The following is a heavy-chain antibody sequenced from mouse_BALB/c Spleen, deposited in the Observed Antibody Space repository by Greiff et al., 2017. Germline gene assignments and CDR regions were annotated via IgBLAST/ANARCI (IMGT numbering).Heavy chain of an antibody. V-gene: IGHV7-3*02. J-gene: IGHJ1*01. CDR2: IRNKANGYTT. CDR3: ARDIDYYGYWYFDV. CDR1: GFTFTDYY. D-gene: IGHD1-1*01. Sequence: EVKLVESGGGLVQPGGSLRLSCATSGFTFTDYYMSWVRQPPGKALEWLGFIRNKANGYTTEYSASVKGRFTLSRDNSQSILYLQMNTLRAEDSATYYCARDIDYYGYWYFDVWGAGTTVTVSS.